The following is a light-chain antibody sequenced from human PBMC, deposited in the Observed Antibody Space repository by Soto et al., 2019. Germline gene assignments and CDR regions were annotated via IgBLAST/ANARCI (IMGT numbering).Light chain of an antibody. J-gene: IGLJ1*01. V-gene: IGLV1-44*01. CDR3: AAWDDSLNGYV. CDR2: SHG. CDR1: SSNIGANT. Sequence: QSVLTQPPSASGTPGQRVDFSCSGSSSNIGANTVNWYQQLPGAAPKLLIYSHGQRPSGVPDRFSGSKSGTSASLAISGLQSDDEADYYCAAWDDSLNGYVFGSGTKLTVL.